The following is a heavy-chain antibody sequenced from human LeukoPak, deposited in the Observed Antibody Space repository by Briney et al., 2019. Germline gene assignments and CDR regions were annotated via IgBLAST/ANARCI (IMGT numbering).Heavy chain of an antibody. CDR1: GYTFTGYY. CDR3: ARVTIQYYDSSGYHWAFDI. V-gene: IGHV1-2*06. D-gene: IGHD3-22*01. J-gene: IGHJ3*02. Sequence: ASVNVSCKASGYTFTGYYMHWVRQAPGQGLEWMGRINPNSGGANYAQKFQGRVTMTRDTSINTAYMDLSTLRSDDTAVYYCARVTIQYYDSSGYHWAFDIWGQGTMVTVSS. CDR2: INPNSGGA.